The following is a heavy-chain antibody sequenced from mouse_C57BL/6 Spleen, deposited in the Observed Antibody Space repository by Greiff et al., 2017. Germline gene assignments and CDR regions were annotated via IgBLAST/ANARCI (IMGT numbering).Heavy chain of an antibody. CDR1: GYTFTEYT. D-gene: IGHD1-1*01. Sequence: VQLQQSGAELVKPGASVKLSCKASGYTFTEYTIHWVKQRSGQGLEWIGWFYPGSGSIKYNEKFKDKATLTADKSSSTVYMELSRLTSEDSAVYFCARHEDRGARGYGSAWFAYWGQGTLVTVSA. J-gene: IGHJ3*01. CDR2: FYPGSGSI. V-gene: IGHV1-62-2*01. CDR3: ARHEDRGARGYGSAWFAY.